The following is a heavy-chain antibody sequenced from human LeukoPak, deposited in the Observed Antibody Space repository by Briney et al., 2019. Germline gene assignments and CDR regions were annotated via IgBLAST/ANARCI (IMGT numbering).Heavy chain of an antibody. CDR1: GFTFSSYG. CDR3: AKDLPADSSGYDY. CDR2: IWYDGSNK. D-gene: IGHD3-22*01. J-gene: IGHJ4*02. Sequence: GGSLRLSCAASGFTFSSYGMHWVRQAPGKGLEWVAVIWYDGSNKYYADSVKGRFTISRDNSKNTLYLQMNSLRAEDTAVYYCAKDLPADSSGYDYWGQGTLVTVSS. V-gene: IGHV3-33*06.